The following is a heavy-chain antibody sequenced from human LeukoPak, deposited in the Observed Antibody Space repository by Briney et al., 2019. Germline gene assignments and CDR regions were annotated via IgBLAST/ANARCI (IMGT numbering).Heavy chain of an antibody. V-gene: IGHV3-53*01. CDR2: IYRGGNT. CDR1: GFTVSSNY. J-gene: IGHJ3*02. Sequence: GGSLRLSCSASGFTVSSNYMSWVRQAPGKGLQWVSIIYRGGNTYYADFVKGRFIISRDNSKNTLFLQMNSLRAEDTAVYYCTRSRLDAFHIGGQGTMVTVSS. CDR3: TRSRLDAFHI.